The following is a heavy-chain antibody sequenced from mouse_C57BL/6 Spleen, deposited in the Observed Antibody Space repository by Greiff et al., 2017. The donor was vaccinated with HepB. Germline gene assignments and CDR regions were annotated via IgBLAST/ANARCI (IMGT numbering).Heavy chain of an antibody. J-gene: IGHJ4*01. CDR3: AREDYYSNYDAMDY. CDR1: GYAFSSSW. Sequence: VQLQQSGPELVKPGASVKISCKASGYAFSSSWMNWVKQRPGKGLEWIGRIYPGDGDTNYNGKFKGKATLTADKSSSTAYMQLSSLTSEDSAVYFCAREDYYSNYDAMDYGGQGTSVTVSS. V-gene: IGHV1-82*01. D-gene: IGHD2-5*01. CDR2: IYPGDGDT.